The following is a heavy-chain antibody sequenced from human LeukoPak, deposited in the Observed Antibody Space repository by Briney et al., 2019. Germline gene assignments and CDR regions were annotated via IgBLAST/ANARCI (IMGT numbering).Heavy chain of an antibody. D-gene: IGHD3-22*01. V-gene: IGHV3-30*18. CDR3: AKRDNYYDTSGYYHVKALFDY. J-gene: IGHJ4*02. Sequence: GGSLRLSCGASGFTFSSYAMHWVRQAPGKGLEWVAGTSYNGNNKFYADSVKGRFSISRDNSKNTLYLQMDSLRAEDTAVYYWAKRDNYYDTSGYYHVKALFDYWGQGALVTASS. CDR1: GFTFSSYA. CDR2: TSYNGNNK.